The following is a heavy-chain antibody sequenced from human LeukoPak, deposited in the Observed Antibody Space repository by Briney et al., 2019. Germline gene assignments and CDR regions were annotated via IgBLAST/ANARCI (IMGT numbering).Heavy chain of an antibody. CDR3: ARLGMVATGAFDI. J-gene: IGHJ3*02. D-gene: IGHD5-12*01. CDR1: GGSISSYY. Sequence: SETLSLTCTVSGGSISSYYWSWIRQPPGKGLEWIGYIYYSGSTNYNPSLKSRVTISVDTSKNQFSQKMSSVTAADTAVYYCARLGMVATGAFDIWGQGTMVTVSS. CDR2: IYYSGST. V-gene: IGHV4-59*08.